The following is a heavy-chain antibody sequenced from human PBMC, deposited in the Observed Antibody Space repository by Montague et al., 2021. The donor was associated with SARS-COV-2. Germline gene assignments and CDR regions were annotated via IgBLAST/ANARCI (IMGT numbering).Heavy chain of an antibody. CDR2: ISISGST. V-gene: IGHV4-4*07. J-gene: IGHJ4*02. CDR1: GGSISSYY. Sequence: SETLSLTCTVSGGSISSYYWSWIRQPAGKGLEWIGRISISGSTNYNPSLKSRVTISVDTSKNQFSLKLSSVTAADTAVYYCARGIAVAGLFDYWGQGTLVTVSS. CDR3: ARGIAVAGLFDY. D-gene: IGHD6-19*01.